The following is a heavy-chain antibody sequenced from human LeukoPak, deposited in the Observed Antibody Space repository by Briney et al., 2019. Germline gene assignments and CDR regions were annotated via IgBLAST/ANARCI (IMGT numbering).Heavy chain of an antibody. Sequence: PGGSLRLSCAASGFLFSDCTMSWLRQAPGEGLEWVSYISSSGSTIYYADSVKGRFTISRDNSKNTLYLQMNSLRAEDTAIYYCAKAEHCDSTSCYTMGRLDCWGQGTLVTVSS. V-gene: IGHV3-11*01. CDR3: AKAEHCDSTSCYTMGRLDC. CDR1: GFLFSDCT. J-gene: IGHJ4*02. D-gene: IGHD2-2*02. CDR2: ISSSGSTI.